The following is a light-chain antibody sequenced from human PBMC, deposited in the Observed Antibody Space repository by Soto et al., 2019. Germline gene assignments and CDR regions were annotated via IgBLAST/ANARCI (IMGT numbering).Light chain of an antibody. V-gene: IGKV1-5*03. Sequence: DIQMTQSTSTLSASVGDRVTITCRASQSISGSLAWYQQKPGKAPKLLIYEASNLKSGVPSRFSGSGSGTDDTLTISSLQPDDSASYYCQQYNGYWTFGQGTRVEIK. CDR1: QSISGS. J-gene: IGKJ1*01. CDR2: EAS. CDR3: QQYNGYWT.